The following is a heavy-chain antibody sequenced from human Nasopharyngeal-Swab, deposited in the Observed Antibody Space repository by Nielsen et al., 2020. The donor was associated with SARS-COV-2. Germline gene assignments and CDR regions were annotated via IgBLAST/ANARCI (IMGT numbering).Heavy chain of an antibody. CDR3: ARVSQFGRYYLDY. Sequence: GESLKISCAASGFTFSSYAMSWVRQAPGKGLEWVSAISGSGGSTYYADSVKGRFTISRDNSKNTLYLQMNSLRAEDTAVYYCARVSQFGRYYLDYWGQGTLVTVSS. D-gene: IGHD3-10*01. CDR2: ISGSGGST. J-gene: IGHJ4*02. V-gene: IGHV3-23*01. CDR1: GFTFSSYA.